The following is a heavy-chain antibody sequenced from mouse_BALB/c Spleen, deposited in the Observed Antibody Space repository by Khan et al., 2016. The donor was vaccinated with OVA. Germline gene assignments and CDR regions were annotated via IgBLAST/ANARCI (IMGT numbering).Heavy chain of an antibody. CDR2: INTYTGEP. V-gene: IGHV9-3-1*01. D-gene: IGHD2-4*01. CDR1: GYTFTNYG. J-gene: IGHJ4*01. CDR3: TRRISYFALDY. Sequence: QIQLVQSGPELKKPGETVKISCKASGYTFTNYGMNWVKQAPGKGLKWMGWINTYTGEPTYADYFKGRFAFSLETSASTAYLQLNNLKNEDTATYFCTRRISYFALDYWGQGTSVTVSS.